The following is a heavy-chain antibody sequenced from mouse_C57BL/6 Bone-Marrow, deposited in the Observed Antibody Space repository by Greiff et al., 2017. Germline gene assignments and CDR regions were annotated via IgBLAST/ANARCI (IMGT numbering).Heavy chain of an antibody. V-gene: IGHV1-69*01. CDR3: SRGTLGYGGFAY. CDR1: GYTFTSYW. Sequence: VQLQQPGAELVMPGASVKLSCKASGYTFTSYWMHWVKQRPGQGLEWIGEIDPSDSYTNSNQKFKGKSTLTVDKSSSTAYMQLSSLTSEDSSFYYCSRGTLGYGGFAYWGQGTLVTVSA. CDR2: IDPSDSYT. J-gene: IGHJ3*01. D-gene: IGHD2-2*01.